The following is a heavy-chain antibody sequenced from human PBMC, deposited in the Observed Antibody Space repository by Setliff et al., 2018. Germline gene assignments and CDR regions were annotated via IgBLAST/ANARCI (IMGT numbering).Heavy chain of an antibody. V-gene: IGHV4-34*01. J-gene: IGHJ4*02. CDR2: INHSGST. Sequence: PSETLSLTCAVYGGSFSGYYWTWIRQPPGKGLEWIGEINHSGSTNYNPSLKSRVTISVDTSKNQLSLKLTSVTAADTAVYYCARGGYSYGLGGFPLDYWGQGTLVTVSS. CDR1: GGSFSGYY. CDR3: ARGGYSYGLGGFPLDY. D-gene: IGHD5-18*01.